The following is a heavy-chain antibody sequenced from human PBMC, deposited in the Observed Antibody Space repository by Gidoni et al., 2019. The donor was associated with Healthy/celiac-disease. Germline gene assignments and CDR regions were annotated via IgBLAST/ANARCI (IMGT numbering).Heavy chain of an antibody. CDR3: TTVPDAATPYYYYYGMDV. CDR2: IKSKTDGGTT. J-gene: IGHJ6*02. CDR1: GFTFSNAW. V-gene: IGHV3-15*01. D-gene: IGHD2-15*01. Sequence: EVQLVESGGGLVKPGGSLRLSCAASGFTFSNAWMRWVRQAPGKGLEWVGRIKSKTDGGTTDYAAPVKGRFTISRDDSKNTLYLQMNSLKTEDTAVYYCTTVPDAATPYYYYYGMDVWGQGTTVTVSS.